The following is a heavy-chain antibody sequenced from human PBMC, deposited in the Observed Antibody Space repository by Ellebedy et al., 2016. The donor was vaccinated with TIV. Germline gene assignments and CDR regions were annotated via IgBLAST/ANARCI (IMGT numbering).Heavy chain of an antibody. V-gene: IGHV3-9*01. CDR3: AKGTSSGSYYDYDAFDI. J-gene: IGHJ3*02. D-gene: IGHD1-26*01. Sequence: GGSLRLXXAASGFTFDDDAMHWVRQAPGKGLEWVSGISWNGGSIGYADSVKGRFTISRDNAKNSLYLQMNSLRTGDTALYYCAKGTSSGSYYDYDAFDIWGQGTMVTVSS. CDR1: GFTFDDDA. CDR2: ISWNGGSI.